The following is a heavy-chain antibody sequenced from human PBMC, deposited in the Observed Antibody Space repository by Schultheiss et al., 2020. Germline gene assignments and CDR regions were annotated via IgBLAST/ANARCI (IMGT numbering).Heavy chain of an antibody. D-gene: IGHD3-10*01. Sequence: SETLSLTCAVSGASISSYYWSWIRQPPGKGLECVGFVHHSGSTHYSPSLKSRVSMSVDTSKSQISLKVTSVTAADTAVYYCLRVCRASQSGYFDSWCQGALVTVAS. CDR1: GASISSYY. CDR2: VHHSGST. CDR3: LRVCRASQSGYFDS. J-gene: IGHJ4*02. V-gene: IGHV4-59*01.